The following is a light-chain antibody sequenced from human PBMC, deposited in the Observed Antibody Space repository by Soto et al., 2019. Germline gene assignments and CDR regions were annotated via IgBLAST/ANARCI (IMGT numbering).Light chain of an antibody. CDR3: QQYGSSSWT. Sequence: EIVLTQSPGTLSLSPGERATLSCRASQSVSSSYIAWYQQKPGQAPRLLIYGTSSRATAIPDRFSGSGSGTDFTLTISRLEPEDFAVYYCQQYGSSSWTFGQGTKVDIK. J-gene: IGKJ1*01. CDR1: QSVSSSY. V-gene: IGKV3-20*01. CDR2: GTS.